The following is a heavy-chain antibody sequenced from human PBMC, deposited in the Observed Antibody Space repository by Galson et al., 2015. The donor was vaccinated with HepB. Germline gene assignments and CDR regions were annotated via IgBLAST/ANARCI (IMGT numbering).Heavy chain of an antibody. CDR1: GGSISSYY. Sequence: CTVSGGSISSYYWSWIRQPPGQGLEWIGYIYYSGSTNYNPSLKSRVTISVDTSKNQFSLKLSSVTAADTAVYYCARDKGYCSGGSCRGRLDYWYFDLWGRGTLVTVSS. CDR3: ARDKGYCSGGSCRGRLDYWYFDL. D-gene: IGHD2-15*01. CDR2: IYYSGST. V-gene: IGHV4-59*01. J-gene: IGHJ2*01.